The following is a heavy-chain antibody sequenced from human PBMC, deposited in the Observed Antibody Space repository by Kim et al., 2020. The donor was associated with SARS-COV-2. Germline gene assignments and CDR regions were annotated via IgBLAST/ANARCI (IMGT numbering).Heavy chain of an antibody. CDR2: IGNAGDK. CDR1: GFTFSQYD. D-gene: IGHD3-10*01. CDR3: ARVSYEAAGSRAGSDYGM. Sequence: GGSLRLSCGASGFTFSQYDMHWVRQVPGKGLEWVSGIGNAGDKYYAAFVEGRFTIPRENANNSLYLQMNSLRAGDTAVYYCARVSYEAAGSRAGSDYGM. V-gene: IGHV3-13*04. J-gene: IGHJ6*01.